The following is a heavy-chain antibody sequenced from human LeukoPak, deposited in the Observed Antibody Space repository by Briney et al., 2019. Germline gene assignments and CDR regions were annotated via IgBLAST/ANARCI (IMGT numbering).Heavy chain of an antibody. J-gene: IGHJ4*02. D-gene: IGHD3-22*01. CDR2: IYYSGST. CDR3: ARGGTYYYDSSGLDY. V-gene: IGHV4-31*03. CDR1: GGSISSGGYY. Sequence: SETLSLTCTVSGGSISSGGYYWSWIRQHPGKGLEWIGYIYYSGSTNYNPSLKSRVTISVDTSKNQFSLKLSSVTAADTAVYYCARGGTYYYDSSGLDYWGQGTLVTVSS.